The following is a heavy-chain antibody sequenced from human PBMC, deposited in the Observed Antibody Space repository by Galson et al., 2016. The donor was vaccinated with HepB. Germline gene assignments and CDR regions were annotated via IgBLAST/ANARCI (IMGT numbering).Heavy chain of an antibody. D-gene: IGHD5-12*01. CDR3: VRAGGSAYEDYFDH. Sequence: SVKVSCKASGYTFTSYYMHWVRQAPGQGLEWMGIINPSGGSTSYAQNFQGRVTMTRDSSTSTIYMELSSLRSEDTAVYYCVRAGGSAYEDYFDHWGQGTLVTVSS. CDR2: INPSGGST. J-gene: IGHJ4*02. V-gene: IGHV1-46*01. CDR1: GYTFTSYY.